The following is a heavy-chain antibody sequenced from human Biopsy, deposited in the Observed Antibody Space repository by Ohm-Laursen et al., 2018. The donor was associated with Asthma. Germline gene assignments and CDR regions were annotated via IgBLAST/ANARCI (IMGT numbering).Heavy chain of an antibody. CDR1: GVSIRSYY. CDR3: ARHDHRWDNYADF. V-gene: IGHV4-59*08. CDR2: MYYDETT. J-gene: IGHJ4*02. D-gene: IGHD2-2*01. Sequence: PSDTLSLTCTVSGVSIRSYYWTWIRQPPGKGLEWIGSMYYDETTYYSPSLKSRVTITIDTSKNQYSLILNSAAAADTAVYYCARHDHRWDNYADFWGQGTLVTVSS.